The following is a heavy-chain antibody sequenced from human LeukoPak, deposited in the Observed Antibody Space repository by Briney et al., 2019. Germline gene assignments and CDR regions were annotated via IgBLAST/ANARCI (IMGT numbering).Heavy chain of an antibody. D-gene: IGHD1-1*01. CDR2: IYHSGST. CDR3: ARHENWNPRGAFDI. Sequence: PSETLSLTCAVSGYSISSGYYWGWIRQPPGKGLEWIGSIYHSGSTYYNPSLKSRVTISVDTSKNQFSLKLSSVTAADTAVYYCARHENWNPRGAFDIWGQGTMVTVSS. CDR1: GYSISSGYY. J-gene: IGHJ3*02. V-gene: IGHV4-38-2*01.